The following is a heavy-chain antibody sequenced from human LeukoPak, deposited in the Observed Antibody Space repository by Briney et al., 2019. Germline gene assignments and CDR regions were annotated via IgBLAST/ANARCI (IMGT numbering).Heavy chain of an antibody. Sequence: GSLRLSCAASGFTVSTKYMSWVRQAPGKGLEWVSVIYSGGSTYYADSVKGRFTISRDNSKSTLYLQMNSLRTEDTAMYYCARDFQDAFDIWGQGTMVTVSS. J-gene: IGHJ3*02. CDR1: GFTVSTKY. CDR3: ARDFQDAFDI. V-gene: IGHV3-53*01. CDR2: IYSGGST.